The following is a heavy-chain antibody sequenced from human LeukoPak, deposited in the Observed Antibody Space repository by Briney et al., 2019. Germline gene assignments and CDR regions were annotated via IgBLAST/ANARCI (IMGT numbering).Heavy chain of an antibody. J-gene: IGHJ3*02. D-gene: IGHD3-16*01. CDR3: ASRVMAVNGFDI. CDR1: GFTFSSSW. V-gene: IGHV3-74*01. Sequence: GGSLRLSCAASGFTFSSSWMHWVRQAPGKGLEWVSRISTNGSTTTYADSVQGRLTISRDNAENTLYLQMNSLRAEDMAVYYCASRVMAVNGFDIWGQGTMVTVSS. CDR2: ISTNGSTT.